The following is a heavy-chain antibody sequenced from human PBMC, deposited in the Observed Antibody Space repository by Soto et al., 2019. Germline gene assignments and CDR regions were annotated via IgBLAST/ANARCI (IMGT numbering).Heavy chain of an antibody. CDR2: INAGNGNT. D-gene: IGHD2-15*01. Sequence: PSVKVSCKASGYTFTSYAMHWVRQAPGQRLEWMGWINAGNGNTKYSQKFQGRVTITRDTSASTAYMELRSLRSDDTAVYYCARVAATRNWFDPWGQGTLVTVSS. V-gene: IGHV1-3*01. CDR3: ARVAATRNWFDP. CDR1: GYTFTSYA. J-gene: IGHJ5*02.